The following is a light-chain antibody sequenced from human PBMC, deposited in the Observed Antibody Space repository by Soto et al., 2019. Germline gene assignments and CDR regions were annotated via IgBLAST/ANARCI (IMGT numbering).Light chain of an antibody. CDR2: AAS. CDR3: QQYYSYPRT. Sequence: AIRMTQSPSSFSASTGGRVTINCRASQGISSYLAWYQQKPGKAPKLLIYAASTLQSGVPSRFSGSGSGTDFTLTISCLQSEDFATYYCQQYYSYPRTFGQGTKVDIK. J-gene: IGKJ1*01. CDR1: QGISSY. V-gene: IGKV1-8*01.